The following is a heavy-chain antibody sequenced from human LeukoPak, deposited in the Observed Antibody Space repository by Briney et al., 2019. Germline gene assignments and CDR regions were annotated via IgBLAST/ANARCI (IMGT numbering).Heavy chain of an antibody. CDR1: GFTFSSYG. CDR3: TRDSYYYHSSGHTY. CDR2: IWYDGSNI. J-gene: IGHJ4*02. Sequence: GGSLTLSCAASGFTFSSYGMHWVRQAPNEGLEWVAVIWYDGSNIYYADSVKGRFTTSRDNSKNTLYLQMNSLRAEDTAVYYCTRDSYYYHSSGHTYWGQGTLVTVSS. D-gene: IGHD3-22*01. V-gene: IGHV3-33*01.